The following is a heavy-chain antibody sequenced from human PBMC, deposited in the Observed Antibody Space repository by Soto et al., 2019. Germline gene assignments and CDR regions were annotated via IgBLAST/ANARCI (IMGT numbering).Heavy chain of an antibody. CDR1: GSTFSSYD. CDR3: VRGPSHGAFDI. Sequence: QVQLVESGGDVVQPGRSLRLSCAASGSTFSSYDIHWVRQAPGKGLQWVAHISPDGNNAYYADSVKGRFTISRDNARNTVYRQVSSLRADDTAVYHCVRGPSHGAFDIWGQGTLVTVSS. J-gene: IGHJ3*02. CDR2: ISPDGNNA. V-gene: IGHV3-30-3*01.